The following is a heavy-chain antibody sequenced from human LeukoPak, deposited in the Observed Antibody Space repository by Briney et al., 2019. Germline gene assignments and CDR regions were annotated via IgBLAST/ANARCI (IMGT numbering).Heavy chain of an antibody. CDR2: IYYSGST. CDR1: GGSISSSSYY. V-gene: IGHV4-39*01. Sequence: PSETLSLTCTVSGGSISSSSYYWGWIRQPPGKGLEWIGSIYYSGSTYYNPSLKSRVTISVDTSKNPFSLKLSSVPAADTAVYYCARVEVADILTGYYSFDYWGQGTLVTVSS. CDR3: ARVEVADILTGYYSFDY. J-gene: IGHJ4*02. D-gene: IGHD3-9*01.